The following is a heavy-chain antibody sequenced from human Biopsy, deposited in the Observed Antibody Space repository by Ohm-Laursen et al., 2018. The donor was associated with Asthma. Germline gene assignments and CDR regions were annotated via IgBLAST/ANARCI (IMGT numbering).Heavy chain of an antibody. J-gene: IGHJ4*02. D-gene: IGHD7-27*01. CDR2: ISYTGSA. Sequence: PGTLSLTCTVSGGSMSSSSYYWGRIRQPPGKGLEWMGSISYTGSAYHNPSLKSRVTISVDTSKNHFSLKLSSVTAADTAVYYCARHWDWGSFFDYWGQGTPVTVSS. V-gene: IGHV4-39*01. CDR1: GGSMSSSSYY. CDR3: ARHWDWGSFFDY.